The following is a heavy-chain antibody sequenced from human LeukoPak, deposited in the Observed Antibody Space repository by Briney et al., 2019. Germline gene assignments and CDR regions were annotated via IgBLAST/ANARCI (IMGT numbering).Heavy chain of an antibody. J-gene: IGHJ3*02. V-gene: IGHV3-7*01. Sequence: GGSLRLSCVGSGFTFRNHWVNWFRQSPRKGLEWVANIKPDGIDKYYVDSARGRFTVSRDNAKNSAFLQMNSLRAEDTAIYYCATISAQTFDIWGQGTLVSVSS. D-gene: IGHD5-24*01. CDR2: IKPDGIDK. CDR3: ATISAQTFDI. CDR1: GFTFRNHW.